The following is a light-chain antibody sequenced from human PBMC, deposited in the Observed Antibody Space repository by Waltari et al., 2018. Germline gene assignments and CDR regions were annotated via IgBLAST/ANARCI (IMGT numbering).Light chain of an antibody. V-gene: IGLV1-44*01. CDR2: IHN. CDR3: AAWDADPNGQV. Sequence: QSVLTQPPSASGAPGQRVTISCSGGSPNIGSTTFNWYQQLAGTAHKLLVHIHNERPSGVPAHCSASQSSTSVSLAFRALQSETETDYYSAAWDADPNGQVFGPGTKLTVI. J-gene: IGLJ3*02. CDR1: SPNIGSTT.